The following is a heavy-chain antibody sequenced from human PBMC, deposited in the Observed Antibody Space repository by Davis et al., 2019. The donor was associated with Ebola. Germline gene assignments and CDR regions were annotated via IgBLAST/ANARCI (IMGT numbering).Heavy chain of an antibody. J-gene: IGHJ4*02. D-gene: IGHD3-3*01. CDR3: ARKNYDFWSANGGHSDH. Sequence: MPSETLSLTCTVSGGTISSRSFYWGWFRQPPGRGLVWIGSIFYTGITHYHPSLESRVTISVDTSKNQFSLKLNFMTAADTAVYYCARKNYDFWSANGGHSDHWGPGTLVTVSS. CDR2: IFYTGIT. CDR1: GGTISSRSFY. V-gene: IGHV4-39*01.